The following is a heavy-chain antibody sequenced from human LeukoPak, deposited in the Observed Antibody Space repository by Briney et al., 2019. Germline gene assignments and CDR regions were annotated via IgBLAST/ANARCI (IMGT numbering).Heavy chain of an antibody. Sequence: GVSLRLSCAASGFTFSNYWMHWVRQAPGKGLEWVANIKQDGSEKHYVDSVRGRFTISRDNAKNSLYLQMNSLRVEDTAVYYCARALDSWGQGTLVTVSS. V-gene: IGHV3-7*03. J-gene: IGHJ4*02. CDR1: GFTFSNYW. CDR3: ARALDS. CDR2: IKQDGSEK.